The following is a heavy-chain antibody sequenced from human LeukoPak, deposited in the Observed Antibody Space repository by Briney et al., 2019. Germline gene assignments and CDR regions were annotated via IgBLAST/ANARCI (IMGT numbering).Heavy chain of an antibody. Sequence: SVKVSCKASGGTFSSYAISWVRQAPGQGLEWMGRIIPILGIANYAQKFQGRVTITADKSTSTAYMELSSLRSEDTAVYYCARSAKDGYSSSWYYFDYWGQGTLVTVSS. J-gene: IGHJ4*02. D-gene: IGHD6-13*01. V-gene: IGHV1-69*04. CDR3: ARSAKDGYSSSWYYFDY. CDR2: IIPILGIA. CDR1: GGTFSSYA.